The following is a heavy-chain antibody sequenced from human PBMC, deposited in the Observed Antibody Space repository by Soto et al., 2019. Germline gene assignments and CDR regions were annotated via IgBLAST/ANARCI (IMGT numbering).Heavy chain of an antibody. Sequence: SVKVSCKASGGTFNNYPITWVRQAPGEGLEWMGGSIPIFGTANYAQNFQGRVTISVDESTSTAYMELSSLRSEDTAVYYCARGRGYSGDDHYYYFDMDVWGQGTTVTVSS. CDR3: ARGRGYSGDDHYYYFDMDV. D-gene: IGHD5-12*01. J-gene: IGHJ6*02. CDR1: GGTFNNYP. V-gene: IGHV1-69*13. CDR2: SIPIFGTA.